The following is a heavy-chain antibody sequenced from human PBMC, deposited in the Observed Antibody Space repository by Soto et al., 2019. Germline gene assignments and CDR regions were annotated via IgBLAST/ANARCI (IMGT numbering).Heavy chain of an antibody. CDR1: GFTFSRYI. CDR2: ISSSSSTI. CDR3: ARANYYGSPGDFDY. J-gene: IGHJ4*02. V-gene: IGHV3-48*01. D-gene: IGHD3-10*01. Sequence: EVQLVESGGGLVQPGGSLRLSCAASGFTFSRYIMNWVRQAPGKGLEWVSYISSSSSTIYYADSVKGRFTISRDNAKNSRYLQMNSLRAEDTAVYYCARANYYGSPGDFDYGGQGTRVNVSS.